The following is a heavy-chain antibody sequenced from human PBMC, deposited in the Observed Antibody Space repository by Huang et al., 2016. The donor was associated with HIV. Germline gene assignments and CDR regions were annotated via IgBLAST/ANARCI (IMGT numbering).Heavy chain of an antibody. J-gene: IGHJ4*02. CDR2: IKRDGSSA. CDR1: GFTFSSYW. CDR3: ARDGIVVAGFDY. D-gene: IGHD6-19*01. V-gene: IGHV3-74*01. Sequence: EVQLVESGGGLVQPGGSLRLSCAASGFTFSSYWMHWVRQAPGKGLVWVSRIKRDGSSANYADSVKGRFTISRDNAKNTLYLQMNSLRAEDTAVYYCARDGIVVAGFDYWGQGTLVTVSS.